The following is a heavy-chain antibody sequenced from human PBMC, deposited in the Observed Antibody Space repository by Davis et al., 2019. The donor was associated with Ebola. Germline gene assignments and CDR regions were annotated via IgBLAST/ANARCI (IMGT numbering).Heavy chain of an antibody. CDR3: AKGTYIVGTAMSFYGMDV. CDR1: GFTFDDYA. V-gene: IGHV3-9*01. CDR2: VTWNSARK. D-gene: IGHD1-26*01. J-gene: IGHJ6*02. Sequence: GGSLRLSCSGSGFTFDDYAMHWVRQAPGKGLEWVSGVTWNSARKGYADSVQGRFTISRDNAKNSLYLQMNNLRADDTALYYCAKGTYIVGTAMSFYGMDVWGQGTTVTVSS.